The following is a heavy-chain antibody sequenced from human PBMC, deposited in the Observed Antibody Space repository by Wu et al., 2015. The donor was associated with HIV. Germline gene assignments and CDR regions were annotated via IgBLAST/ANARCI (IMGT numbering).Heavy chain of an antibody. CDR2: VNPVFPAG. CDR1: GGTFKSYD. J-gene: IGHJ6*02. D-gene: IGHD5-12*01. V-gene: IGHV1-69*05. CDR3: ARNTDSVATSLYSLGV. Sequence: QVQLVQSGAEVKKTGSSVKVSCKASGGTFKSYDISWVRQAPGQGLEWMAGVNPVFPAGKYAQKFQDRVTITTDELRTTAYMELSSLKSEDTAVYYCARNTDSVATSLYSLGVWGQGTVVTVSS.